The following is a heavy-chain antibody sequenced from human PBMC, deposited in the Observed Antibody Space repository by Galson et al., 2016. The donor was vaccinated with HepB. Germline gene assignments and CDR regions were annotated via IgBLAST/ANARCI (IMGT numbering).Heavy chain of an antibody. Sequence: SLRLSCAVSGLMYTHYVMNWVRQAPGKGLEWVSIIDDSGDHIYYAESVKGRFTISRDKATNTLYLQMNSLRAEDTALYYCARDWGYRALDLWGQGTTVTVSS. D-gene: IGHD3-16*01. V-gene: IGHV3-23*01. CDR2: IDDSGDHI. CDR1: GLMYTHYV. CDR3: ARDWGYRALDL. J-gene: IGHJ3*01.